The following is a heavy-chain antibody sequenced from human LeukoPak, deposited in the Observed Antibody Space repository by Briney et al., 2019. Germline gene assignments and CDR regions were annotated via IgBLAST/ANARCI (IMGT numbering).Heavy chain of an antibody. CDR2: IIPILGIA. J-gene: IGHJ4*02. CDR1: GGTFSSYA. D-gene: IGHD6-19*01. V-gene: IGHV1-69*04. Sequence: ASVKVSCKASGGTFSSYAISGVRQAPGQGLEWMGRIIPILGIANYAQKFQGRVTITADKSTSTAYMELSSLRSEDTAVYYCASEYSSGWYARFPFDYWGQGTLVTVSS. CDR3: ASEYSSGWYARFPFDY.